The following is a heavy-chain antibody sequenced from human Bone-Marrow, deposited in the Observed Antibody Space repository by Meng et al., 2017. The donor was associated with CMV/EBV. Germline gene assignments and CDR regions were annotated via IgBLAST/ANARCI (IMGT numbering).Heavy chain of an antibody. CDR1: GFTFSSYA. CDR2: ISYDGSNK. J-gene: IGHJ6*02. V-gene: IGHV3-30-3*01. D-gene: IGHD6-13*01. Sequence: GESLKISCAASGFTFSSYAMHWVRQAPGKGLEWVAVISYDGSNKYYADSVKGRFTISRDNSKNTLYLQMNSLRAEDTAVYYCARDRRAAAAFVNYYGMDVCGQGTTVTVSS. CDR3: ARDRRAAAAFVNYYGMDV.